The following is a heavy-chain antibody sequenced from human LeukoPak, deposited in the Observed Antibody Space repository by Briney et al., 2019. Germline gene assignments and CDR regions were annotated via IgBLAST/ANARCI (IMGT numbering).Heavy chain of an antibody. CDR2: IYSNGST. D-gene: IGHD5-18*01. CDR1: GCSVMSYY. J-gene: IGHJ4*02. CDR3: ARSGGGYTATILGYFFDY. V-gene: IGHV4-59*02. Sequence: SETLSLTCSVSGCSVMSYYWSWIRQPPGKGLEWLGYIYSNGSTNFHPSLKSRLTISVDTSKNQISLKLTSVTVADTAVYYCARSGGGYTATILGYFFDYWGQGALVTVSS.